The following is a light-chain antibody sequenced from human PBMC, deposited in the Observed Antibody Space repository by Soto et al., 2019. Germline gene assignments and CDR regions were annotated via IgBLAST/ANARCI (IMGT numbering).Light chain of an antibody. CDR1: QNILHSSNNKNY. V-gene: IGKV4-1*01. CDR3: QQYYSSPWA. J-gene: IGKJ1*01. CDR2: WAS. Sequence: DIVMTQSKNSLAVSLGERATINCKSSQNILHSSNNKNYLAWYQQKPGQPPKPLIYWASTRESGVPDRFSGSGSGTDFTLTISSLQAEDVAIYYCQQYYSSPWAFGQGTIV.